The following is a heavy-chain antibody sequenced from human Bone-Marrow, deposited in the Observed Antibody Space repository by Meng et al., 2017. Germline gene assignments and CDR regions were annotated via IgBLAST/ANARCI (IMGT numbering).Heavy chain of an antibody. D-gene: IGHD3-10*01. Sequence: SVKVSCKASGYTFSSYAIRWVRQAPGQGLEWMGGIIPIFGTANYAQKFQGRVTITADESTSTAYMELSSLRSEDTAVYYCARGRYMVRGVRNNWFDPWGQGTLVTVSS. CDR3: ARGRYMVRGVRNNWFDP. CDR2: IIPIFGTA. CDR1: GYTFSSYA. V-gene: IGHV1-69*13. J-gene: IGHJ5*02.